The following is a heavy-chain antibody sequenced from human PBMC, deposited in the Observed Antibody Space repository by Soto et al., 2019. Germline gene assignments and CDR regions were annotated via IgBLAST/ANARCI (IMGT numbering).Heavy chain of an antibody. CDR2: IIPILGIA. CDR1: GYTFTSYG. V-gene: IGHV1-69*04. D-gene: IGHD2-15*01. Sequence: VASVKVSCKASGYTFTSYGISWVRQAPGQGLEWMGRIIPILGIANYAQKFQGRVTITADKSTSTAYMELSSLRSEDTAVYYCARDYCSGGSCYSVGWFDPWGQGTLVTVSS. J-gene: IGHJ5*02. CDR3: ARDYCSGGSCYSVGWFDP.